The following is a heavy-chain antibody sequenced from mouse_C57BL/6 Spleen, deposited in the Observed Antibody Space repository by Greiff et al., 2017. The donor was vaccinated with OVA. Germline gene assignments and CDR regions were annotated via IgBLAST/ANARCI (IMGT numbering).Heavy chain of an antibody. Sequence: DVMLVESGGGLVKPGGSLKLSCAASGFTFSSYTMSWVRQTPEKRLEWVATISGGGGNTYYPDSVKGRFTISRDNAKNTLYLQMSSLRSEDTALYYCARTPTTVVGGNWYFDVWGTGTTVTVSS. CDR1: GFTFSSYT. D-gene: IGHD1-1*01. V-gene: IGHV5-9*01. CDR3: ARTPTTVVGGNWYFDV. CDR2: ISGGGGNT. J-gene: IGHJ1*03.